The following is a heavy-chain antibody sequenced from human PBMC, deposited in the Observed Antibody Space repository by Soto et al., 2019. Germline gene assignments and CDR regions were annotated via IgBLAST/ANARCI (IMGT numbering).Heavy chain of an antibody. D-gene: IGHD3-10*01. CDR3: AKDGYYYGSGSYSFFDN. J-gene: IGHJ4*02. V-gene: IGHV3-30-3*01. CDR1: GFTFSSYA. CDR2: ISYDGSNK. Sequence: GSLRLSCAASGFTFSSYAMHWVRQAPGKGLEWVAVISYDGSNKYYADSVKGRFTISRDNSKNTLYLQMNSLRAEDTAVYYCAKDGYYYGSGSYSFFDNWGQGTLVTVSS.